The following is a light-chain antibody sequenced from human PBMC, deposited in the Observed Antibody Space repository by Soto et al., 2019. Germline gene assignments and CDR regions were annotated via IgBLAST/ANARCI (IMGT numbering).Light chain of an antibody. CDR1: SSNIGAGYD. CDR2: GNS. Sequence: QSVLTQPPSVSGAPGQRVTISCTGSSSNIGAGYDVHWYQQLPGTAPKLLIYGNSNRPSGVPDRFSGSKSGTSASLAITGLQAEYEADYYCQSYDSSLRNVVFGGGTKLTVL. CDR3: QSYDSSLRNVV. J-gene: IGLJ2*01. V-gene: IGLV1-40*01.